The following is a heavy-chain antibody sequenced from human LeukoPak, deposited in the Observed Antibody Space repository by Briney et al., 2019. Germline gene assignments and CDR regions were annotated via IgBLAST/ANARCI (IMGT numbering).Heavy chain of an antibody. CDR2: INHSGST. J-gene: IGHJ4*02. CDR3: ARGAKMYYDYVWGSSQPRLDY. Sequence: PSETLSLTCAVYGGSFSGYYWSWIRQPPGKGLEWIGEINHSGSTNYNPSLKSRVTISEDTSKNQFSLKLSSVTAADTAVYYCARGAKMYYDYVWGSSQPRLDYWGQGTLVTVSS. CDR1: GGSFSGYY. D-gene: IGHD3-16*01. V-gene: IGHV4-34*01.